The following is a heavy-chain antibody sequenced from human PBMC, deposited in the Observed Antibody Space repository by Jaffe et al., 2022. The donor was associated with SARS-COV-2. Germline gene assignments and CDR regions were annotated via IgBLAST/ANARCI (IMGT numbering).Heavy chain of an antibody. J-gene: IGHJ6*02. CDR3: ARYNGGYDYPLNYYYGMDV. D-gene: IGHD5-12*01. CDR2: INHSGST. CDR1: GGSFSGYY. Sequence: QVQLQQWGAGLLKPSETLSLTCAVYGGSFSGYYWSWIRQPPGKGLEWIGEINHSGSTNYNPSLKSRVTISVDTSKNQFSLKLSSVTAADTAVYYCARYNGGYDYPLNYYYGMDVWGQGTTVTVSS. V-gene: IGHV4-34*01.